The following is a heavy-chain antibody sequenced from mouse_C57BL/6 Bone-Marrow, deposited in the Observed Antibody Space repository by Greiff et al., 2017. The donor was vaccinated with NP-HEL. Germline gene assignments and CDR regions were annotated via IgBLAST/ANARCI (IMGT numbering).Heavy chain of an antibody. CDR1: GYTFTGYW. D-gene: IGHD1-1*01. CDR3: ASRYYYGSSHFDY. J-gene: IGHJ2*01. CDR2: ILPGSGST. V-gene: IGHV1-9*01. Sequence: QVQLQQSGAELMKPGASVKLSCKATGYTFTGYWIEWVKQRPGHGLEWIGEILPGSGSTNYNEKFKGKATFTADTSSNTAYMQLISLTTEDSAIYSFASRYYYGSSHFDYWGQGTTLTVSS.